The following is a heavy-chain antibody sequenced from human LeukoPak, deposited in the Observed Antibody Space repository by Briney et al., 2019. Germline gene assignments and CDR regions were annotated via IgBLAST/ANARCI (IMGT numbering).Heavy chain of an antibody. V-gene: IGHV1-24*01. CDR1: GYTLTELS. D-gene: IGHD3-10*01. Sequence: ASVKVSCKVSGYTLTELSMHWVRQAPGKGLEWMGGFDPEDGETIYAQKFQGRVTMTEDTSTDTAYMELSSLRSEDTAVYYCATAHSPPYKKVRGEWDYWGQGTLVTVSS. CDR3: ATAHSPPYKKVRGEWDY. CDR2: FDPEDGET. J-gene: IGHJ4*02.